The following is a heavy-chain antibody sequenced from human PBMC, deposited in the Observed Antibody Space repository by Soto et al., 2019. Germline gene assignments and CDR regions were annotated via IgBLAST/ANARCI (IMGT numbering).Heavy chain of an antibody. CDR3: ARALGGPGRGFDP. V-gene: IGHV1-18*01. D-gene: IGHD1-1*01. Sequence: QVQLVQSGAEVKKPGASVKVSCKTSGYTFISYGISWVRQAPGQGLEWMGWISDYNGNTNYAQKVQGRVTMTTDTSTSTAYMEVRSLGSDDTAVYYCARALGGPGRGFDPWGQGTLVIVSS. J-gene: IGHJ5*02. CDR1: GYTFISYG. CDR2: ISDYNGNT.